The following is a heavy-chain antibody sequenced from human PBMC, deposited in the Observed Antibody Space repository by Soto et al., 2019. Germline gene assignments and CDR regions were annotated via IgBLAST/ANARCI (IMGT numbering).Heavy chain of an antibody. CDR3: AXXGGXXXXXXXAMDX. CDR1: GGTFSSYA. Sequence: QVQLVQSGAEVKKPGSSVKVSCKASGGTFSSYAISWVRQAPGQGLEWMGGIIPIFGTANYAQKFQGRVRITADESTSTAYMGLSSXRSXDTAVYYCAXXGGXXXXXXXAMDXXGQGTTVTVSS. V-gene: IGHV1-69*12. CDR2: IIPIFGTA. J-gene: IGHJ6*02.